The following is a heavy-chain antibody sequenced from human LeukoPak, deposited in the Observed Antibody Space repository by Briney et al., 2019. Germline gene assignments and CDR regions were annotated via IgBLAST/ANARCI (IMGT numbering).Heavy chain of an antibody. V-gene: IGHV4-59*01. Sequence: PSETLSLTCTVSGGSTSNYYWNWIRQPPGKGLEWIGYISYSGTTYYNPSLKSRFTISVDASKNQFSLKLRSVTAADTSMYFCARDQVPDRLAGSPFDIWGQGTMVTVSS. CDR3: ARDQVPDRLAGSPFDI. D-gene: IGHD1-14*01. J-gene: IGHJ3*02. CDR2: ISYSGTT. CDR1: GGSTSNYY.